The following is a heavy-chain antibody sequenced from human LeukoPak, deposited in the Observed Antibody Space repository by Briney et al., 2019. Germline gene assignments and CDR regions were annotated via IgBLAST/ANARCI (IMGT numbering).Heavy chain of an antibody. J-gene: IGHJ5*02. V-gene: IGHV4-59*12. CDR3: ARDENGYVWGSFRA. CDR1: GGSISSYY. CDR2: IYYSGST. D-gene: IGHD3-16*02. Sequence: SETLSLTCTVSGGSISSYYWSWIRQPPGKGLEWIGYIYYSGSTYYNPSLESRVTMSLDTSTNQFSLKLSSVTAADTAVYYCARDENGYVWGSFRAWGQGTLVTVSS.